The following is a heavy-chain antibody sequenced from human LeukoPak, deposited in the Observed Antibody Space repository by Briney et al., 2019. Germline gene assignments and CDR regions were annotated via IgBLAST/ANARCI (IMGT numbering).Heavy chain of an antibody. V-gene: IGHV1-69*13. Sequence: GASVKVSCKASGGTFSIYAISWVRQAPGQGLEWMGGIIPIFGTANYAQKFQGRVTITADESTSTAYMELSSLRSEDTAVYYCARDRYSGSYALYYYYGMDVWGEGTTVTVSS. CDR1: GGTFSIYA. D-gene: IGHD1-26*01. CDR3: ARDRYSGSYALYYYYGMDV. J-gene: IGHJ6*04. CDR2: IIPIFGTA.